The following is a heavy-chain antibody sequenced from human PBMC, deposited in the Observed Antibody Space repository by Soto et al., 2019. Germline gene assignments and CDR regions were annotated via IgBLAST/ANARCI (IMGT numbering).Heavy chain of an antibody. Sequence: KASETLSLTCTVSGGSISGHSWIWIRQPAGRGLEWIGRIYPSGSTSYNPSLRSRVTMSLDTSNNQIFLNLTSVTAADTAVFYCVRGRSYSVYDFWGPGTLVTVSS. D-gene: IGHD5-12*01. V-gene: IGHV4-4*07. J-gene: IGHJ4*02. CDR1: GGSISGHS. CDR2: IYPSGST. CDR3: VRGRSYSVYDF.